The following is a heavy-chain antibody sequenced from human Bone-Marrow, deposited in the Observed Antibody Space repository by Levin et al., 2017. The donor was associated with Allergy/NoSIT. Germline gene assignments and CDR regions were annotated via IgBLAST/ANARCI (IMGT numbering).Heavy chain of an antibody. CDR3: AKDKHPYGSATFNS. J-gene: IGHJ4*02. CDR1: GFTFDDYA. CDR2: VSWNSDTT. V-gene: IGHV3-9*01. Sequence: PGGSLRLSCAASGFTFDDYAMHWVRQRPGKGLEWVSHVSWNSDTTNYADSVKGRFIISRDNVRHFLYPQMNNLRPEDSAFYFCAKDKHPYGSATFNSWGPGTLVTVSS. D-gene: IGHD6-19*01.